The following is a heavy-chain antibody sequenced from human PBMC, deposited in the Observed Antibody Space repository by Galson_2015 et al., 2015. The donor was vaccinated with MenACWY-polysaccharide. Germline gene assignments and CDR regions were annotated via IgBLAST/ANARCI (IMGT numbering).Heavy chain of an antibody. V-gene: IGHV3-53*01. Sequence: SLRLSCAVSGFSVSDTYMSRVRQAQGKGLEWVSVVHPGGNSYHANSVEGRFTISRDTSKNTVDLQMNSLRGDDTAVYYCTRTLVTLGFDSWGQGTPVTVSS. CDR3: TRTLVTLGFDS. J-gene: IGHJ4*02. CDR1: GFSVSDTY. CDR2: VHPGGNS. D-gene: IGHD5-18*01.